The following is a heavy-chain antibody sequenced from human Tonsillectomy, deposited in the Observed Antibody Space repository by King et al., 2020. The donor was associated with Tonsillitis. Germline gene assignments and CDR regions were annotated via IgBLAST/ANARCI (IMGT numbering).Heavy chain of an antibody. J-gene: IGHJ3*02. V-gene: IGHV4-59*01. Sequence: VQLQESGPGLVKPSETLSLTCTVSGGSISSYYWNWLRPPPGKGLAWIGYIYYSGSTNYNPSLKSRVTISVDTSKNQFSLKLSSVTAADTAVYYCARDLDYGGNSDAFDIWGQGTMVTVSS. CDR1: GGSISSYY. CDR2: IYYSGST. CDR3: ARDLDYGGNSDAFDI. D-gene: IGHD4-23*01.